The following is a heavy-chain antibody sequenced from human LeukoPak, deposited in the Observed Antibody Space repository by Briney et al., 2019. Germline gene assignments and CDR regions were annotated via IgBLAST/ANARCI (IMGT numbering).Heavy chain of an antibody. J-gene: IGHJ5*02. CDR3: ARAGSSWWHTNWFGGTGWFDP. CDR1: GGTFSSYG. Sequence: ASVKVSCKASGGTFSSYGISWVRQAPGQGLEWMGWISAYNGNTNYAQKLQGRVTMTTDTSTSTAYMELRSLRSDDTAVYYCARAGSSWWHTNWFGGTGWFDPWGQGTLVTVSS. CDR2: ISAYNGNT. V-gene: IGHV1-18*01. D-gene: IGHD6-13*01.